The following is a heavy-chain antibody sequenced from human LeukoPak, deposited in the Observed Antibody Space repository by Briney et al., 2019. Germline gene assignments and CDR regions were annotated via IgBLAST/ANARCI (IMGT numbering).Heavy chain of an antibody. CDR2: MYISGST. D-gene: IGHD3-22*01. V-gene: IGHV4-4*07. CDR1: GGPISSYY. J-gene: IGHJ4*02. Sequence: SETLSLTCTVAGGPISSYYWSWIRQPAGKGLEWIGRMYISGSTNYNPSLKSRVTMSVDTSKNQFSLKLSSVTAADTAVYYCASLYYDSSSGDYWGQGTLVTVSS. CDR3: ASLYYDSSSGDY.